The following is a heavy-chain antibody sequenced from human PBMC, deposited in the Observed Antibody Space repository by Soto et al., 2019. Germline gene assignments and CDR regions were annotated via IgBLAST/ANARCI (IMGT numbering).Heavy chain of an antibody. CDR1: GFTFSSYS. D-gene: IGHD2-8*01. CDR3: ARDNGMAGSFDP. CDR2: ISFSSSTI. V-gene: IGHV3-48*02. Sequence: GGSLRLSCAASGFTFSSYSMNWVRQAPGKGLEWVSYISFSSSTIFYADSVRGRFTISRDNAKNSLYLQMNTLRDEDTAVYYCARDNGMAGSFDPWGQGTLVTVSS. J-gene: IGHJ5*02.